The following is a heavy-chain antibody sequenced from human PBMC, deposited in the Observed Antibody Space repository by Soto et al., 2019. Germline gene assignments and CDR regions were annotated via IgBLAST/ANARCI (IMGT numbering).Heavy chain of an antibody. CDR3: AADDMTTFI. Sequence: ASVKVSCKASGFTFPSSAVQWVRQARGQRLEWIGWFVVGSGNTNSAQKFQERLTFTRDMSTSTVYMELSSLKSEDTAVYYCAADDMTTFIWGQGTLVTVSS. D-gene: IGHD1-1*01. J-gene: IGHJ4*02. V-gene: IGHV1-58*01. CDR1: GFTFPSSA. CDR2: FVVGSGNT.